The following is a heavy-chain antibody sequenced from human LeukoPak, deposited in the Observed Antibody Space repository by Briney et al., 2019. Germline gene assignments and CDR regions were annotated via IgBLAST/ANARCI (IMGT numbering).Heavy chain of an antibody. J-gene: IGHJ4*02. CDR2: IYCSGST. V-gene: IGHV4-39*01. D-gene: IGHD6-19*01. CDR3: ARRVAVAGQGNYFDY. Sequence: SETLSLTCTVSGGSISSSSYYWGWIRQPPGKGLEWIGSIYCSGSTYYNPSLKSRVTISVDTSKNQFSLKLCSVTAADTAVYYCARRVAVAGQGNYFDYWGQGTLVTVSS. CDR1: GGSISSSSYY.